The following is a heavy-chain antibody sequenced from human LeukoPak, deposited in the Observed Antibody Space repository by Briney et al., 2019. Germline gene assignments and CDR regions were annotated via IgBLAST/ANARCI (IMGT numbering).Heavy chain of an antibody. CDR3: ARGSGFYWYFDL. J-gene: IGHJ2*01. D-gene: IGHD3-22*01. CDR1: GFTFSSYS. V-gene: IGHV3-7*04. CDR2: IKQDGSEK. Sequence: GGSLRLSCAASGFTFSSYSMSWVRQAPGKGLEWVANIKQDGSEKYYVDSVKGRFTISRDKTKSSLYLQMNSLRSEDTAVYYCARGSGFYWYFDLWGRGTLVTVSS.